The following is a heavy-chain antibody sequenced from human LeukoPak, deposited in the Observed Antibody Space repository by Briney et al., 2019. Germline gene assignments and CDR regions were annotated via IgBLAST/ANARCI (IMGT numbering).Heavy chain of an antibody. D-gene: IGHD3/OR15-3a*01. CDR3: AKLPTYYDFWSYYYYMDV. CDR2: IHYDGSNN. J-gene: IGHJ6*03. CDR1: GFTFSNYG. V-gene: IGHV3-30*02. Sequence: GGSLRLSCAASGFTFSNYGMHWVRQAPGKGLEWVAFIHYDGSNNYYADSVKGRFTISRDNSKNTLYLQMNSLRAEDTAVYYCAKLPTYYDFWSYYYYMDVWGKGTTVTVSS.